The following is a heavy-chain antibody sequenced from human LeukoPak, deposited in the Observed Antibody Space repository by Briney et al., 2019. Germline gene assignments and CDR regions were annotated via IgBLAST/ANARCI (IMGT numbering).Heavy chain of an antibody. CDR3: ARDPGLWGYFDY. J-gene: IGHJ4*02. V-gene: IGHV3-30*04. D-gene: IGHD7-27*01. CDR2: VSYDGSNK. CDR1: GFTFSSYA. Sequence: GGSLRLSCAASGFTFSSYAMHWVRQAPGKGLEWVALVSYDGSNKYYADSVRGRFTISRDNSLNTLYLQMNSLRADDTAVYYCARDPGLWGYFDYWGQGTLVTVSS.